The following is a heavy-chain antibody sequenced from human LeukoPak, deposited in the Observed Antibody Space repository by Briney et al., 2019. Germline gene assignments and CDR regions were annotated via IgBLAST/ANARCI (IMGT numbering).Heavy chain of an antibody. CDR2: LYNSGST. D-gene: IGHD1-26*01. Sequence: SETLSLTCTVSGGSISTYYWNWMRQPPGKGLEWIGYLYNSGSTNYNPSLKSRLTISVDMSKNQLSLKPGSVTAADTAVYYCARGVTSPLDAFDIWGQGTMVTVSS. CDR1: GGSISTYY. J-gene: IGHJ3*02. CDR3: ARGVTSPLDAFDI. V-gene: IGHV4-59*01.